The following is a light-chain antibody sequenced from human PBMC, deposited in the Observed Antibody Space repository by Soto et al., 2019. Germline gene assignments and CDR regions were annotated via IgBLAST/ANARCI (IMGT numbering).Light chain of an antibody. CDR1: QSISSY. J-gene: IGKJ5*01. CDR2: AAS. V-gene: IGKV1-39*01. CDR3: QQSSGTPTT. Sequence: GDRVTITCRAIQSISSYLNWYQQKPGKAPKLPIYAASSLQSGVPSRFSGSGSGTDFTLTISSLQPEHSATYFCQQSSGTPTTFGQGTKVEIK.